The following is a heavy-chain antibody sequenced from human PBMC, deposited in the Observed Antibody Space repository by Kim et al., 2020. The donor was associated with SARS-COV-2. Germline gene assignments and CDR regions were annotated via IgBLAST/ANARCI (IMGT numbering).Heavy chain of an antibody. J-gene: IGHJ6*02. V-gene: IGHV5-51*01. CDR3: ARHKYEYSSAGYYYYGMDV. CDR2: IYPGDSDT. Sequence: GESLKISCKGSGYSFTSYWIGWVRQMPGKGLEWMGIIYPGDSDTRYSPSFQGQVTISADKSISTAYLQWSSLKASDTAMYYCARHKYEYSSAGYYYYGMDVWGQGTTVTVSS. D-gene: IGHD6-6*01. CDR1: GYSFTSYW.